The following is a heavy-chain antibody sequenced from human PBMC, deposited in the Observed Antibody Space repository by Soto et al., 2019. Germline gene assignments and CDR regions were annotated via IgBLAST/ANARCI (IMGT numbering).Heavy chain of an antibody. V-gene: IGHV4-61*01. CDR1: GGSVSSGSYY. CDR3: ARDGFNYYDSSGYYRLFDS. D-gene: IGHD3-22*01. CDR2: IYYSGST. J-gene: IGHJ5*01. Sequence: ETLSLTCTVSGGSVSSGSYYWSWIRQPPGKGLEWIGYIYYSGSTNYNPSLKSRVTMSVDRSINQFSLKLSSVTAADTAVYYCARDGFNYYDSSGYYRLFDSWGLGTLVTVSS.